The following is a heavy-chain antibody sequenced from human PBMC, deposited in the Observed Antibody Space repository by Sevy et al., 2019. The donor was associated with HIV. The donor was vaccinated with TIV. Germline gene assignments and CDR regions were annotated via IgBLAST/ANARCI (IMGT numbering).Heavy chain of an antibody. Sequence: GGYLRLSCEASGFTFSSYEMNWVRQAPGKGLEWVSYISSSGTTIKYADSVKGRFTISGDNAKNALYMQMNSLRAEETAVYYCARVDSNYDKGFDPWGQGTLVTVSS. V-gene: IGHV3-48*03. CDR2: ISSSGTTI. CDR3: ARVDSNYDKGFDP. J-gene: IGHJ5*02. D-gene: IGHD3-22*01. CDR1: GFTFSSYE.